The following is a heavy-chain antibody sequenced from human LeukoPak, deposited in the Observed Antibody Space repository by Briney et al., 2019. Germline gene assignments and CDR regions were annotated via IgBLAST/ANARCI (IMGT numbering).Heavy chain of an antibody. CDR2: IYHSGST. CDR1: GGSISNSNW. D-gene: IGHD5-18*01. Sequence: SGTLSLTCAVSGGSISNSNWWSWVRQPPGKGLEWIGEIYHSGSTNYNPSLKSRVTISVDKSKNQFSLKLSSVTAADTAVYYCEREVGQIWLYGMDVWGKGTTVTVSS. V-gene: IGHV4-4*02. J-gene: IGHJ6*04. CDR3: EREVGQIWLYGMDV.